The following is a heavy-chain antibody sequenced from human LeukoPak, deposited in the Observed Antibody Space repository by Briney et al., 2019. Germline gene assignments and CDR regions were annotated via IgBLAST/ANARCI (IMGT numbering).Heavy chain of an antibody. D-gene: IGHD6-25*01. CDR3: AKDQQRNAFDI. J-gene: IGHJ3*02. CDR2: ISSSSSYI. Sequence: GGSLRLSCAASGFTFSSYSMNWVRQAPGKGLEWVSSISSSSSYIYYADSVKGRFTISRDNAKNSLYLQMSSLRAEDTAVYYCAKDQQRNAFDIWGQGTMVTVSS. V-gene: IGHV3-21*04. CDR1: GFTFSSYS.